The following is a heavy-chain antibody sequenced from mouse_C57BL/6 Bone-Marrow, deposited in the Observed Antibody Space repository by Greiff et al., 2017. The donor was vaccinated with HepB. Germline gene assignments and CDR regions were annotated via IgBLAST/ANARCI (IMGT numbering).Heavy chain of an antibody. D-gene: IGHD1-1*01. Sequence: EVQLVESGGGLVQPVGSLKLSCAASGFTFSDYGMAWVRQAPRKGPEWVAFISNLAYSIYYADTVTGRFTISRENAKNTLYLEMSSLRSEDTAMYYCARQNYYGSVYAMDYWGQGTSVTVSS. V-gene: IGHV5-15*01. J-gene: IGHJ4*01. CDR2: ISNLAYSI. CDR3: ARQNYYGSVYAMDY. CDR1: GFTFSDYG.